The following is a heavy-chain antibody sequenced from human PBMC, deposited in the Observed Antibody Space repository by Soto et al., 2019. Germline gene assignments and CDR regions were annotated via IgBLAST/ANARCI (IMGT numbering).Heavy chain of an antibody. CDR3: ATSYCGGDCSDAFDI. D-gene: IGHD2-21*01. Sequence: ASVKVSCKVSGYTLTELSMHWVRQAPGKGLEWMGGFDPEDGETIYAQKFQGRVTMTEDTSTDTAYMELSSLRSEDTAVYYCATSYCGGDCSDAFDIWGQGTMVTVSS. J-gene: IGHJ3*02. CDR1: GYTLTELS. CDR2: FDPEDGET. V-gene: IGHV1-24*01.